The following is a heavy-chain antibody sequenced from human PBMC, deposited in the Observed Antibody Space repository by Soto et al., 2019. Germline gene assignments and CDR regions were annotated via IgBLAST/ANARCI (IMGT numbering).Heavy chain of an antibody. CDR1: GCTFTRYS. V-gene: IGHV1-3*01. D-gene: IGHD2-21*02. CDR3: ARSIVVVTALDY. J-gene: IGHJ4*02. Sequence: XSVKVSCKASGCTFTRYSMHWVRQAPGQRLEWMRKIXPSGGXTRYAQKFQGXXTITRDTXXSTDYMELSSLRSEDTAVYYCARSIVVVTALDYWGQGTLVTVSS. CDR2: IXPSGGXT.